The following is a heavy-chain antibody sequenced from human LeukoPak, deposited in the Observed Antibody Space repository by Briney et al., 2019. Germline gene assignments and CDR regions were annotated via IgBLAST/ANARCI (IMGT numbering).Heavy chain of an antibody. V-gene: IGHV3-30*02. CDR1: GFTFSSYG. J-gene: IGHJ4*02. D-gene: IGHD4-17*01. CDR3: ARGPRTYTVTTNFDY. CDR2: IRYDGSNE. Sequence: GGSLRLSCAASGFTFSSYGMHWVRQAPGKGLEWVSFIRYDGSNEYYADSVRGRFTISVDTSKNQFSLKLSSVTAADTAVYYCARGPRTYTVTTNFDYWGQGTLVTVSS.